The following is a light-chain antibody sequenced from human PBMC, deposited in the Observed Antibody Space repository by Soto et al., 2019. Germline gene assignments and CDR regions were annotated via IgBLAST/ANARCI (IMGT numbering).Light chain of an antibody. CDR3: QRRSEWPPWT. CDR2: DAS. V-gene: IGKV3-11*01. Sequence: EVVLTQSPGILSLSPGERATLSCRARQSGSDFLAWYHQKPGQAPRLLIYDASNRATGIPARFSGSGSGTDFTLTISSLEPEDFAVYYGQRRSEWPPWTFGQGPKVEIK. J-gene: IGKJ1*01. CDR1: QSGSDF.